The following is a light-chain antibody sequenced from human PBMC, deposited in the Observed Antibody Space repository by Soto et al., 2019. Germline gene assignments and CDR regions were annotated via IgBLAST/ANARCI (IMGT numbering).Light chain of an antibody. CDR2: GAS. V-gene: IGKV3-20*01. CDR1: QSVSSY. Sequence: EFVLTQSPATLSLSPGERATLSCRASQSVSSYLAWYQQKPGQAPRLLISGASSRATGIPDRFTGSGSGTDFTLTISRLEPEDFAVYYCQQYGSSPRTFGQGTKVDIK. J-gene: IGKJ1*01. CDR3: QQYGSSPRT.